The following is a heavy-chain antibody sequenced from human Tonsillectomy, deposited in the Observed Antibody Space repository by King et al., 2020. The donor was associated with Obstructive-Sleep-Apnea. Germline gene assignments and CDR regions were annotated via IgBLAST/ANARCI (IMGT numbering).Heavy chain of an antibody. D-gene: IGHD4-23*01. CDR3: ARDRSVVRRPFDY. CDR1: GFTFSSYS. J-gene: IGHJ4*02. Sequence: VQLVESGGGLVQPGGSLRLSCAASGFTFSSYSMNWVRQAPGKGLEWVSYISSSSSTIYYADSVKGRFTISRDNAKNSLYLQMNSLRAEDTAVYYCARDRSVVRRPFDYWGQGTLVTVSS. CDR2: ISSSSSTI. V-gene: IGHV3-48*04.